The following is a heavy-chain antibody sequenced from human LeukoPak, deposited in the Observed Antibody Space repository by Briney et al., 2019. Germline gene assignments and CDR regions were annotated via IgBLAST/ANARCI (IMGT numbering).Heavy chain of an antibody. CDR1: GFTFSSST. CDR2: ISSGSSYI. J-gene: IGHJ4*02. V-gene: IGHV3-21*01. Sequence: PGGSLRLSCAASGFTFSSSTMNWVRQAPGKGLEWVSSISSGSSYIYYADSVKGRFSISRDNAKNSLYLQMNSLRGEDTAVYYCVSADSSGWLFDFWGQGTLVIVSS. CDR3: VSADSSGWLFDF. D-gene: IGHD6-19*01.